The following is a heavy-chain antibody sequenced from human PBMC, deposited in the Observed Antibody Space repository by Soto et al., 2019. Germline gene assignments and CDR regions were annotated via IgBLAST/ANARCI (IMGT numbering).Heavy chain of an antibody. D-gene: IGHD2-15*01. CDR3: ANLDRGDRSGGVCHFRNFQH. CDR2: ISVSVNGS. Sequence: EVQLLESGGGWVHPGGSLRLSCAASGFTFNSYVMSWVRQTPGKGLECISAISVSVNGSYYADSVKGRFTISRDNSKSTLFLQMNSLRADDTAVYYCANLDRGDRSGGVCHFRNFQHWGQVTLFIVSS. V-gene: IGHV3-23*01. CDR1: GFTFNSYV. J-gene: IGHJ1*01.